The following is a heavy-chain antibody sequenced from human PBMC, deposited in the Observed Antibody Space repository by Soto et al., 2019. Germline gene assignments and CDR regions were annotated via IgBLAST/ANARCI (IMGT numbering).Heavy chain of an antibody. CDR3: ARVYRGLRGLYYFDY. V-gene: IGHV4-4*02. CDR2: IYHSGST. J-gene: IGHJ4*02. D-gene: IGHD3-10*01. Sequence: SETLSLTCAVSGGSINSSGWWSWVRQPPGKGLEWIGEIYHSGSTIYDPSLKSRVTISVDKSKNQFSLKLTSVTAADTARYYCARVYRGLRGLYYFDYWGQGTLVTVSS. CDR1: GGSINSSGW.